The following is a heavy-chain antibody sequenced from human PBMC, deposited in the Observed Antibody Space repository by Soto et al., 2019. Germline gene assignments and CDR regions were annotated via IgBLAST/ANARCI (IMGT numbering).Heavy chain of an antibody. CDR1: GFTFNSYG. D-gene: IGHD5-12*01. CDR3: AKGRSRYSDYDLDY. V-gene: IGHV3-33*06. Sequence: QVQLVGSGGGVVQPGRSLRLSCAASGFTFNSYGMHWVRQAPGKGLEWVALIWYDGRNTYYADSVKGRFTVSRDNSKNTLSLQMTSLRAEDTAVYYCAKGRSRYSDYDLDYWGQGTLVTVSS. J-gene: IGHJ4*02. CDR2: IWYDGRNT.